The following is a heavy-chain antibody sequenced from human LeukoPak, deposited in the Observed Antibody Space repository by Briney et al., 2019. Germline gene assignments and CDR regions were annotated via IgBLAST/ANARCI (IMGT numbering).Heavy chain of an antibody. J-gene: IGHJ4*02. V-gene: IGHV3-64D*06. D-gene: IGHD6-19*01. CDR2: IYSDGSRT. Sequence: GGSQRLSCAASGFTFSSFAMHWVRQAPGKGLEYLSAIYSDGSRTYYADSVKGRFTISRDNSKNTLYFEMSSLRVEDTAVYYCVKSPGSGWPVWGQGTLLTVSS. CDR1: GFTFSSFA. CDR3: VKSPGSGWPV.